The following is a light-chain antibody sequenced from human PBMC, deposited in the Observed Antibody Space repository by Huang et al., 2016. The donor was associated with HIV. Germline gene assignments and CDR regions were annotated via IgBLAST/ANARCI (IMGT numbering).Light chain of an antibody. CDR3: QQRSDWRFT. Sequence: EIVLTQSPATLSLSPGDRATLSCRASQSVSSFLAWYQQKPGQAPRLLIYDASTRATGIPARFSGSGSGTDFTLTISSLEPEDFAVYYCQQRSDWRFTFGPGTKVDIK. J-gene: IGKJ3*01. CDR1: QSVSSF. V-gene: IGKV3-11*01. CDR2: DAS.